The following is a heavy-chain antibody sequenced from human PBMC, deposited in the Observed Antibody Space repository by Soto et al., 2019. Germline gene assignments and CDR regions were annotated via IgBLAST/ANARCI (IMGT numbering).Heavy chain of an antibody. V-gene: IGHV3-30-3*01. CDR3: ARDPGYYDSSGSYFYYFDN. Sequence: QVQLVESGGGVAQPGRSLRLSCAVSGFTFSNYAMHWVRQAPGKGLEWVAVISYDGGNKYYADSVKGRFTISRDNSKNTLYLQMNNLRAEDTAVYYCARDPGYYDSSGSYFYYFDNWGQGTLVTVSS. CDR2: ISYDGGNK. D-gene: IGHD3-22*01. J-gene: IGHJ4*02. CDR1: GFTFSNYA.